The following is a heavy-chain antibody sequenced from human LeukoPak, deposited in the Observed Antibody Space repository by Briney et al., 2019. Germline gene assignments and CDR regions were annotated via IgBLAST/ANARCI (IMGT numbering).Heavy chain of an antibody. CDR2: ISSSGSTI. CDR1: GFTFSSYE. D-gene: IGHD3-3*01. CDR3: ARTLLRFLEWPNFDY. V-gene: IGHV3-48*03. J-gene: IGHJ4*02. Sequence: GGSLRLSCAASGFTFSSYEMNWVRQAPGKGLEWVSYISSSGSTIYYADSVKGRFTISRDNAKNSLYLQMNSLRAEDTAVYYCARTLLRFLEWPNFDYWGQGTLVTVSS.